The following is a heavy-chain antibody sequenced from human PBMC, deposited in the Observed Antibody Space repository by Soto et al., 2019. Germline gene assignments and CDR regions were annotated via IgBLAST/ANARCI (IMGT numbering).Heavy chain of an antibody. Sequence: ASVKVSCKASGYTFTSYYMHWVRQAPGQGLEWMGIINPSGGSTSYAQKFQGRVTMTRDTSTSTVYMELSSLRSEDTAVYYCARDDFPYCGGDCYSGMPDYWGQGTLVTVSS. V-gene: IGHV1-46*01. CDR1: GYTFTSYY. CDR2: INPSGGST. CDR3: ARDDFPYCGGDCYSGMPDY. J-gene: IGHJ4*02. D-gene: IGHD2-21*02.